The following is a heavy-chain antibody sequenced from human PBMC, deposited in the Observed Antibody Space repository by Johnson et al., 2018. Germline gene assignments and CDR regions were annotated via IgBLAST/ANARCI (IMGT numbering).Heavy chain of an antibody. CDR3: AGSPRAYGVPYYYYGMDV. J-gene: IGHJ6*02. Sequence: QVQLVQSGGGLVKPGGSLRLSCAASEFTLSDYHMSWIRQAPGKGLEWVSFISNGGNTIYYADSLRGRFTVSRDNAKNSLYLKMNSLRVEDTAVYSCAGSPRAYGVPYYYYGMDVWGQGTTFTVSS. D-gene: IGHD2-21*01. V-gene: IGHV3-11*01. CDR1: EFTLSDYH. CDR2: ISNGGNTI.